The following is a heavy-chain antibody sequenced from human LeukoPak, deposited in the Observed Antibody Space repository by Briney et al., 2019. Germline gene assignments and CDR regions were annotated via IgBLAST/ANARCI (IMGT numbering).Heavy chain of an antibody. Sequence: PGGSLRVSCAASGFIFSSNYMCWVRQAPGKGLEWVSVIYSDGSTYYSDSVKGRFTIFRDNSKNTLYLQMDSLRVEDTAVYYCARNRGATGYLWVDYWGQGTMVSVSS. J-gene: IGHJ4*02. CDR1: GFIFSSNY. CDR2: IYSDGST. V-gene: IGHV3-53*05. D-gene: IGHD3-9*01. CDR3: ARNRGATGYLWVDY.